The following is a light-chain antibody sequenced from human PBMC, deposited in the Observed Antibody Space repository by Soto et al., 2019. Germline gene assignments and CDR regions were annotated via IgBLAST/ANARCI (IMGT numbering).Light chain of an antibody. CDR1: QTVRNNY. J-gene: IGKJ1*01. CDR2: GAS. Sequence: EFVLTQSPGTLSFSPGERASLSCRASQTVRNNYLAWYQQRPGQAPRLLIYGASNRATGIPDRFSGSGSGTDFTLTVSRLEPEDFVLYYCQQYGSSPRTFGQGTKVDIK. V-gene: IGKV3-20*01. CDR3: QQYGSSPRT.